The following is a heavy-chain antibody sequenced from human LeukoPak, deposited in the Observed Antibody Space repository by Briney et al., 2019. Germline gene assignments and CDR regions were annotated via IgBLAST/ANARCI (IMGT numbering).Heavy chain of an antibody. CDR1: GFTFSSYW. D-gene: IGHD3-16*01. CDR3: ARVYTNVWYSGYLHMDV. V-gene: IGHV3-7*01. J-gene: IGHJ6*03. Sequence: GGSVRLSCAASGFTFSSYWMSWVRQAPGKGLEWVANIKKDGSEKYYVDSVKGRFTISRDNAKNSLYLQMNSLRAEDTAVYYCARVYTNVWYSGYLHMDVWGKGTTVTVSS. CDR2: IKKDGSEK.